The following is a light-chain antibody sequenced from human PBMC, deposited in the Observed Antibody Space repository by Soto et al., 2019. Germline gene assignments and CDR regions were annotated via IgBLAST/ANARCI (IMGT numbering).Light chain of an antibody. CDR1: EEVYAW. V-gene: IGKV1D-16*01. CDR3: QQYSAYPIT. J-gene: IGKJ5*01. CDR2: TAS. Sequence: IQMTQSPSSLAASVGDRVTITCRASEEVYAWLAWYQQKPGKAPESLIYTASRLQTGVPSRFSGSGSGTDFTLTITNVQPEDFATYYCQQYSAYPITFGQGTRLEIK.